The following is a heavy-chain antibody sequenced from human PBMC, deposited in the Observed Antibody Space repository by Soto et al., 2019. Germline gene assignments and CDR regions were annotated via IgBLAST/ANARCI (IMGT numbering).Heavy chain of an antibody. D-gene: IGHD2-21*02. Sequence: SVKVSCKASGGTFSSYAISWVRQAPGQGLEWMGGIIPIFGTANYAQKFQGRVTITADESTSTAYMELSSLRSEDTAVYYCAGSGIVVVTVFQHWGQGTLVTVSS. CDR1: GGTFSSYA. J-gene: IGHJ1*01. CDR3: AGSGIVVVTVFQH. CDR2: IIPIFGTA. V-gene: IGHV1-69*13.